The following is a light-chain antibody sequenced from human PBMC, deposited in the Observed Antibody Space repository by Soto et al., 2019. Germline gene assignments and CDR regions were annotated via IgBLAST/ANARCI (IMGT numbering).Light chain of an antibody. J-gene: IGKJ1*01. Sequence: EIQMTQSPSTLSASIGDRVTITCRPSQTVSSGLAWYQQKPGKAPKLLIYDASTLESGVPSRFSGSGSDTAFTLTITSLQPDDFATYYCQQYNSDSWTFGQGTRVEI. CDR1: QTVSSG. CDR2: DAS. CDR3: QQYNSDSWT. V-gene: IGKV1-5*01.